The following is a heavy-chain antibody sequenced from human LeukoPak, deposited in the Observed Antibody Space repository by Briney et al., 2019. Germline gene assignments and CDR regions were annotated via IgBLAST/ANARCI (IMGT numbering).Heavy chain of an antibody. J-gene: IGHJ4*02. D-gene: IGHD1-26*01. CDR1: GFTFSSYA. CDR3: AKALKRNSGSYYDAVRTSPFDY. CDR2: ISGSGGST. Sequence: QAGGSLRLSCAASGFTFSSYAMSWVRQAPGKGLEWVSAISGSGGSTYYADSVKGRFTISRDNSKNTLYLQMNSLRAEDTAVYYCAKALKRNSGSYYDAVRTSPFDYWGQGTLVTVSS. V-gene: IGHV3-23*01.